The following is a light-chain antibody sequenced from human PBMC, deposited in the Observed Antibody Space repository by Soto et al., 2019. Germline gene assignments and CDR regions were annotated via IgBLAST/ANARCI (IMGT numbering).Light chain of an antibody. Sequence: EIVLTKSPDTLSLSTGEEATLFCRASKSIGSTYLAWYQQRLGQSPKLLIYGTSSRAIGIPDRFSGSGSGSDFPLTISRLEPEDSAVYYCQQYAASPGTFGQGNKVEI. CDR2: GTS. V-gene: IGKV3-20*01. CDR3: QQYAASPGT. J-gene: IGKJ1*01. CDR1: KSIGSTY.